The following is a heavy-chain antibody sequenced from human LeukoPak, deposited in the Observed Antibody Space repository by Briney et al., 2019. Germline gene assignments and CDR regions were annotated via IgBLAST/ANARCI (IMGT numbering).Heavy chain of an antibody. J-gene: IGHJ2*01. V-gene: IGHV3-7*01. CDR3: ARDRVTMVRGEGTTYFDL. CDR2: IKQDGSEK. CDR1: GFSFSTYS. Sequence: GGSLRLSCAASGFSFSTYSMNWVRQAPGKGLEWVANIKQDGSEKYYVDSVKGRFTISRDNAKNSLYLQMNSLRAEDTAVYYCARDRVTMVRGEGTTYFDLWGRGTLVTVSS. D-gene: IGHD3-10*01.